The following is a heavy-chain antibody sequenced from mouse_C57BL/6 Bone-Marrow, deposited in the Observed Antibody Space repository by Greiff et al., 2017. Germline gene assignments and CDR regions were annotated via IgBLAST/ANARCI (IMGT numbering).Heavy chain of an antibody. D-gene: IGHD1-1*02. CDR3: ARAAYDGFFDY. J-gene: IGHJ2*01. CDR1: GYTFTGYW. CDR2: ILPGSGST. Sequence: QVQLQQSGAELMKPGASVKLSCKASGYTFTGYWIEWVKQRPGHGLEWIGEILPGSGSTNYNEKFKGKATFTADTSSNTAYMQISSLTAEDSASYYRARAAYDGFFDYWGQGTTLTVSS. V-gene: IGHV1-9*01.